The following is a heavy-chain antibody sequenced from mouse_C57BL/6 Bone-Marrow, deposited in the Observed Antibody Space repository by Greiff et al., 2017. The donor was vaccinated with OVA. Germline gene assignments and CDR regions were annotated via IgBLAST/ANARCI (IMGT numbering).Heavy chain of an antibody. CDR1: GYSFTGYY. CDR2: INPSTGGT. V-gene: IGHV1-42*01. Sequence: EVKVVESGPELVKPGALVKISCKASGYSFTGYYMNWVKQSPEKSLEWIGEINPSTGGTTYNQKFKARATLTVDKSSSTAYMQLKSLTSEDSAVYYCARPYYYGSSTSFAYWGQGTLVTVSA. D-gene: IGHD1-1*01. J-gene: IGHJ3*01. CDR3: ARPYYYGSSTSFAY.